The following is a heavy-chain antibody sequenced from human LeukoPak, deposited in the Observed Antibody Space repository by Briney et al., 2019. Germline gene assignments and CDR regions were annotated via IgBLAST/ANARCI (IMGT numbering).Heavy chain of an antibody. V-gene: IGHV4-34*01. D-gene: IGHD2-15*01. CDR1: GGSFSASY. J-gene: IGHJ4*02. CDR3: ARGVGDY. CDR2: INHSGST. Sequence: PSETLSLTCAVYGGSFSASYWSWFRQPPGKGLEWIGEINHSGSTNYNPSLKSRVTISVDTTKNQFSLKLSSMTAADTAVYYCARGVGDYWGQGTLVTVSS.